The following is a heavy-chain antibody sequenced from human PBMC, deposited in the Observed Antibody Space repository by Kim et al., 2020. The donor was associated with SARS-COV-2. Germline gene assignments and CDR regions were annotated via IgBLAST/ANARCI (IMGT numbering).Heavy chain of an antibody. Sequence: SETLSLTCAVYGGSFSGYYWSWIRQPPGKGLEWIGEINHSGWTNYNPSLKSRVTISVDTSKNQFSLKLTSVTAADAALYFCARRLSNTSGWGSHYCDLWG. J-gene: IGHJ2*01. V-gene: IGHV4-34*01. CDR2: INHSGWT. D-gene: IGHD3-10*01. CDR1: GGSFSGYY. CDR3: ARRLSNTSGWGSHYCDL.